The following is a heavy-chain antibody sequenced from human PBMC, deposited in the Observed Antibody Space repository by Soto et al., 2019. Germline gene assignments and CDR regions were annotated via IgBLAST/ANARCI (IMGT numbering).Heavy chain of an antibody. CDR3: ARLDGNSADYYYGMDV. V-gene: IGHV4-39*01. J-gene: IGHJ6*02. CDR2: IHYTGST. D-gene: IGHD6-19*01. Sequence: PSETLSLTCSVSGGSITTSNYCWGWIRQPPGKGLEWIASIHYTGSTYYNPSLKSRVTISVDTSKNQFSLKLSSVTAADTAVYYCARLDGNSADYYYGMDVWGQGTTVTVSS. CDR1: GGSITTSNYC.